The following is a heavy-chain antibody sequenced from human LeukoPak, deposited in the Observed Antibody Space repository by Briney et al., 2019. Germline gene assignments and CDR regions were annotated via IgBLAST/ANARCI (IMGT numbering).Heavy chain of an antibody. CDR1: GGSINSNNW. CDR3: ARVNINNWHSCDY. D-gene: IGHD1-1*01. J-gene: IGHJ4*02. CDR2: IYHSGSP. Sequence: SETLSLTCAVSGGSINSNNWWGWVRQPPGQGLEWIGEIYHSGSPNYNPSLKSRVTISVDKSRNHFSLNLSSVTAADTAVYYCARVNINNWHSCDYWGQGTLVTVSS. V-gene: IGHV4-4*02.